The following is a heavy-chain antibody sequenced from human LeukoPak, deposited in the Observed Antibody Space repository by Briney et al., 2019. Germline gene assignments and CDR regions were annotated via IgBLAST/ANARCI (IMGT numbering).Heavy chain of an antibody. CDR3: ARDAPMRLAGSALDASKG. D-gene: IGHD6-25*01. J-gene: IGHJ3*01. CDR2: INPNSGGT. CDR1: GYTFTGYY. Sequence: EASVKVSCNASGYTFTGYYMHCVRQAPGQGLEWMGWINPNSGGTNYAQKFQGRVTMTRDTSISTAYMELSRLRSDDTAVYYCARDAPMRLAGSALDASKGSSQGTMVTVSS. V-gene: IGHV1-2*02.